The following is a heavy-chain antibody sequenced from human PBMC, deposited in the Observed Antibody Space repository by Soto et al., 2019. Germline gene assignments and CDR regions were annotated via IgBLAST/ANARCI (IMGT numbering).Heavy chain of an antibody. Sequence: QVQLVQSGAEVKKPGASGKISCRASGYTFSSYYMHWVRQAPGQGHEWMGIITPSGDATKYAENIQGRITMTRDTSTSTVYMELSSLTSDDTAVYYCASAPNDHGASRFDYWGQGTLVTVSS. CDR3: ASAPNDHGASRFDY. CDR1: GYTFSSYY. D-gene: IGHD4-17*01. V-gene: IGHV1-46*01. J-gene: IGHJ4*02. CDR2: ITPSGDAT.